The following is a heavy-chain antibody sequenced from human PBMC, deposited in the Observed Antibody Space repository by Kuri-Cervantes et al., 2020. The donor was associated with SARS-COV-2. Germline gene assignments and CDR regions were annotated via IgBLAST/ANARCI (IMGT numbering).Heavy chain of an antibody. CDR3: ARDEIAYDFWSGYYLGY. D-gene: IGHD3-3*01. CDR2: IKQDGSEK. J-gene: IGHJ4*02. CDR1: GFTFSSYW. Sequence: GESLKISCAAPGFTFSSYWMGWVRQAPGKGLEWVANIKQDGSEKYYVDSVKGRFTISRDNAKNSLYLQMNSLRAEDTAVHYCARDEIAYDFWSGYYLGYWGQGTLVTVSS. V-gene: IGHV3-7*01.